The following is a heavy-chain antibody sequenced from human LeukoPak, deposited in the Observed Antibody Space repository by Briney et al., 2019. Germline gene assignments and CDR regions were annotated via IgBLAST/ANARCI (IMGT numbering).Heavy chain of an antibody. CDR1: GGSISSSSYY. CDR2: IYYSGST. Sequence: SETLSLTSTVSGGSISSSSYYWGWIRQPPGKGLEWIGSIYYSGSTYYNPSLKSRVTISVDTSKNQFSLKLSSVTAADTAVYYCASLPYNWNDDFGYWGQGTLVTVSS. CDR3: ASLPYNWNDDFGY. D-gene: IGHD1-1*01. V-gene: IGHV4-39*07. J-gene: IGHJ4*02.